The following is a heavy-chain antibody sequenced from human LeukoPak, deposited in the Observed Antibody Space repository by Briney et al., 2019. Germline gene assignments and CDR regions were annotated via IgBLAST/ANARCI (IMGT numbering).Heavy chain of an antibody. J-gene: IGHJ5*02. CDR2: IYTSGST. D-gene: IGHD3-10*01. CDR3: ARLSGSGHNWFDP. Sequence: PSETLSLTCTVSGGSISTYYWSWIRQSAGKGLEWIGRIYTSGSTDYNPSLKSRVTMSVDTSKNQLSLKLSSVTAADTAVYYCARLSGSGHNWFDPWGQGTLVTVSS. V-gene: IGHV4-4*07. CDR1: GGSISTYY.